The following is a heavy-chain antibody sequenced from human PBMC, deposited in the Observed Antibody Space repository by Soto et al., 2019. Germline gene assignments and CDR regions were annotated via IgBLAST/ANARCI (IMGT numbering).Heavy chain of an antibody. CDR2: IYHSGST. V-gene: IGHV4-4*02. Sequence: SETLSLTCAVSGGSISSSNWWSWVRQPPGKGLEWIGEIYHSGSTNYNPSLKSRVTISVDTSKNQFSLKLSSVTAADTAVYYCARDKITGILDYWGQGTLVTVSS. D-gene: IGHD1-20*01. CDR3: ARDKITGILDY. CDR1: GGSISSSNW. J-gene: IGHJ4*02.